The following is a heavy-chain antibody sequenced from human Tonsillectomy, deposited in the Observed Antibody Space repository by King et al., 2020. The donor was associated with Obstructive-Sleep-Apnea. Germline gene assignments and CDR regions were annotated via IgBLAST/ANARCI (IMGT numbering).Heavy chain of an antibody. V-gene: IGHV1-18*01. J-gene: IGHJ3*02. Sequence: QLVQSGAEVKKPGASVKVSCKASGYIFIRYCIRWVRQGPGQGREGMGWTSGYKGKTIYAQKLQSRVTLSKETSTSTVFVGLWSLRSDDTAVYYCARTTGSHAFEIWGQGKMVTVSS. CDR1: GYIFIRYC. CDR3: ARTTGSHAFEI. D-gene: IGHD1-1*01. CDR2: TSGYKGKT.